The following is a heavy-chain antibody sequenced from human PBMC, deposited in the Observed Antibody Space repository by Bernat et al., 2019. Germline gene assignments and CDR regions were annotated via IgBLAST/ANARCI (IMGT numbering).Heavy chain of an antibody. CDR2: ISYDGSNK. CDR1: GFTFSSYA. CDR3: ASEAPYSSSWYKDYYYGMDV. J-gene: IGHJ6*02. Sequence: QVQLVESGGGVVQPGRSLRLSCAASGFTFSSYAMHWVRQAPGKGLEWVAFISYDGSNKYYADSVKGRFTISRDNSKNTLYLQMNSLRAEDTAVYYCASEAPYSSSWYKDYYYGMDVWGQGTTVTVSS. D-gene: IGHD6-13*01. V-gene: IGHV3-30-3*01.